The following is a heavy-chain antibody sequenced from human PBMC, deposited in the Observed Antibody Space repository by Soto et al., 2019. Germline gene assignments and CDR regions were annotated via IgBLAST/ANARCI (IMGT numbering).Heavy chain of an antibody. J-gene: IGHJ4*02. V-gene: IGHV1-69*08. CDR2: IIPILGIA. Sequence: QVQLVQSGAEVKKPGSSVKVSCKASGGTFSSYTISWVRQAPGQGLEWMGRIIPILGIANYAKKSQGRVTINADKSRSTAYMELSSLRSEHTAVYYGARDLIGAPDGNDYWGQGTLVTVSS. D-gene: IGHD4-17*01. CDR1: GGTFSSYT. CDR3: ARDLIGAPDGNDY.